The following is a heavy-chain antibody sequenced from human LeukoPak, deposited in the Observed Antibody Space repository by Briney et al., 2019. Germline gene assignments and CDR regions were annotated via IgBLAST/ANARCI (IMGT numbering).Heavy chain of an antibody. V-gene: IGHV3-7*03. CDR1: EFMFSSNW. J-gene: IGHJ4*02. CDR3: AKEGRSLQTY. Sequence: GGSLRLSCGASEFMFSSNWMSWVRLAPGKGLEWVANIKEDGAETYYVDSVKGRFTISRDNAKNSLYLQMNSLRVEDTAVYYCAKEGRSLQTYWGQGTLVTVSS. D-gene: IGHD5-24*01. CDR2: IKEDGAET.